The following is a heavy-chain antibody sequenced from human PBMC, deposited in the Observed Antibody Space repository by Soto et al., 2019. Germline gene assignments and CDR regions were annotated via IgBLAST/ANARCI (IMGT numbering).Heavy chain of an antibody. V-gene: IGHV3-23*01. CDR2: ISGSGGNT. J-gene: IGHJ4*02. CDR3: AKGLYSGSYFDY. Sequence: EVQLLESGGGLVQPGGSLRLSCAASGFTFSSYAMTWIRQAPGKGLEWVSAISGSGGNTYYADSVKGQFTISRDNSKNTLYLQMNSLRAEDTAVYYCAKGLYSGSYFDYWGQGTLVTVSS. D-gene: IGHD1-26*01. CDR1: GFTFSSYA.